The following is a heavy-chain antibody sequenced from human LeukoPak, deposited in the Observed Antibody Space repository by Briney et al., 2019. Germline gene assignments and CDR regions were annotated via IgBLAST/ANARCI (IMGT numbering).Heavy chain of an antibody. Sequence: GGSLRLSCAASGFTFSSYGMHWVRQAPGKGLEWVAVISYDGSNKYYADSVKGRFTISRDNSKNTLYLQMNSLRAEDSAVYCCARSRVPASLDQVFDIWGLGTMVTVSS. CDR1: GFTFSSYG. D-gene: IGHD2-2*01. J-gene: IGHJ3*02. CDR2: ISYDGSNK. V-gene: IGHV3-30*03. CDR3: ARSRVPASLDQVFDI.